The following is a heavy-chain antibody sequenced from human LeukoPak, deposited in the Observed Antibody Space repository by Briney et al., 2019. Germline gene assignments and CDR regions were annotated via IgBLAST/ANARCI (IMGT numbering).Heavy chain of an antibody. CDR2: INHDGSST. CDR1: GFTFSSFG. J-gene: IGHJ6*03. Sequence: PGGSLRLSCAASGFTFSSFGMNWVRQAPGKGLVWVSRINHDGSSTNYADSVKGRFTISRDNSKNTLYLQMNSLRAEDTAVYYCAKDIVLAVAGIYSYYYYYMDVWGKGTTVTISS. D-gene: IGHD6-19*01. CDR3: AKDIVLAVAGIYSYYYYYMDV. V-gene: IGHV3-74*01.